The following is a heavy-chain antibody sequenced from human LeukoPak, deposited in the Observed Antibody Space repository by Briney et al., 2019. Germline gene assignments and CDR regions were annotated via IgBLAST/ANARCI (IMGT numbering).Heavy chain of an antibody. Sequence: GGSLRLSCAASGFTFSSYTMHWVRQAPGKGLEWVAVISYDGSNKYYADSVKSRFTISRDNSQNTVSLQLNNLRIEDTALYYCAKTSLSDPSGHYYYMDVWGKGTTVTVSS. CDR2: ISYDGSNK. J-gene: IGHJ6*03. V-gene: IGHV3-30*04. CDR1: GFTFSSYT. D-gene: IGHD3-3*01. CDR3: AKTSLSDPSGHYYYMDV.